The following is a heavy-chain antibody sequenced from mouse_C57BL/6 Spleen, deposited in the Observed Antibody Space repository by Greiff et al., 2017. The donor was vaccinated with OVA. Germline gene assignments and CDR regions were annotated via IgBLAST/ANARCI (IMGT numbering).Heavy chain of an antibody. CDR3: AKGVYDYDEGAWFAY. CDR1: GYTFTSYD. Sequence: LQESGPELVKPGASVKLSCKASGYTFTSYDINWVKQRPGQGLEWIGWIYPRDGSTKYNEKFKGKATLTVDTSSSTAYMELHSLTSEDSAVYFCAKGVYDYDEGAWFAYWGQGTLVTVSA. D-gene: IGHD2-4*01. J-gene: IGHJ3*01. CDR2: IYPRDGST. V-gene: IGHV1-85*01.